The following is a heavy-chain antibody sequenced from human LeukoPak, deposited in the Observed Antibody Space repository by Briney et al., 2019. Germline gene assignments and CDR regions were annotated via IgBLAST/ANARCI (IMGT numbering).Heavy chain of an antibody. CDR2: IYTSGST. V-gene: IGHV4-61*08. CDR1: GGSISSGGYS. J-gene: IGHJ4*02. Sequence: SETLSLTCGVSGGSISSGGYSWSWIRQPPGKGLEWIGRIYTSGSTNYNPSLKSRVTISVDTSKNQFSLKLSSVTAADTAVYYCARDPRGPAGYDSPARDTFDYWGQGTLVTVSS. D-gene: IGHD3-22*01. CDR3: ARDPRGPAGYDSPARDTFDY.